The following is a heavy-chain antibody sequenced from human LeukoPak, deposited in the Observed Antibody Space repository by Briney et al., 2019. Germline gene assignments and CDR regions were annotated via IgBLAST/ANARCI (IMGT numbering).Heavy chain of an antibody. J-gene: IGHJ5*02. CDR2: ISWNSGSI. CDR1: GFTFDDYA. Sequence: GGSLRLSCAASGFTFDDYAMHWVRQAPGKGLEWVPGISWNSGSIGYADSVKGRFTISRDNAKNSLYLQMNSLRAEDTALYYCAKDIHFDYYDSSGYPNWFDPWGQGTLVTVSS. V-gene: IGHV3-9*01. CDR3: AKDIHFDYYDSSGYPNWFDP. D-gene: IGHD3-22*01.